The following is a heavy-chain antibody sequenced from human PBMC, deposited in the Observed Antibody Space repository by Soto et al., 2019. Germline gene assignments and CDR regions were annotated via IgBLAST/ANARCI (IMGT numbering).Heavy chain of an antibody. CDR1: GFPFITYD. CDR3: ARRKERSGPYYLDL. CDR2: MNPNNGNA. V-gene: IGHV1-8*01. D-gene: IGHD6-25*01. J-gene: IGHJ4*02. Sequence: ASVKVACKASGFPFITYDFSWVRQAAGQGLEWMGWMNPNNGNAGFAQKFRGRINMTRNTSISTAYLELSSLRSDDSAVYFCARRKERSGPYYLDLWGQGTQVTVS.